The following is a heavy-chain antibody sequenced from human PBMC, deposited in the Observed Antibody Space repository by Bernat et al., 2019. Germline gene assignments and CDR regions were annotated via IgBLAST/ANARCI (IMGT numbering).Heavy chain of an antibody. CDR1: GYTFTSYG. Sequence: QVQLVQSGAEVKKPGASVNVSCKASGYTFTSYGISWVRQAPGQGLEWMGWISAYNGNTTYAQKLQSRGTMTTDTSTSTAYMVLRSLRSDDTAVYYCARGEGSGHYYYGMDVWGQGTTVTVSS. CDR2: ISAYNGNT. V-gene: IGHV1-18*01. J-gene: IGHJ6*02. CDR3: ARGEGSGHYYYGMDV. D-gene: IGHD6-19*01.